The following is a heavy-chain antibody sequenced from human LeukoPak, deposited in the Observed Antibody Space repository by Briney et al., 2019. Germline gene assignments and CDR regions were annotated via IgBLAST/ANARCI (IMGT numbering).Heavy chain of an antibody. D-gene: IGHD6-13*01. V-gene: IGHV3-66*01. CDR3: ARDFPGSSSWYYFDY. CDR2: IYSGGST. Sequence: GGSLRLSSAASGFTVSSNYMSWVRQAPGKGLEWVSVIYSGGSTYYADSVKGRFTISRDNSKNTLYLQMNSLRAEDTAVYYCARDFPGSSSWYYFDYWGQGTLVTVSS. J-gene: IGHJ4*02. CDR1: GFTVSSNY.